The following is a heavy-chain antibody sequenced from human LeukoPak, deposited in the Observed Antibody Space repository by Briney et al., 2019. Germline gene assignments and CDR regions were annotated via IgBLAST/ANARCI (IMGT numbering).Heavy chain of an antibody. CDR2: INHSGST. Sequence: SSETLSLTCAVYGGSFSGYYWSWIRQPPGKGLEWIGEINHSGSTNYNPSLKSRVTISVDTSKNQFSLKLSSVTAADTAVYYCASVGPAAYFVWFDPWGQGTLVTVSS. D-gene: IGHD2-2*01. CDR3: ASVGPAAYFVWFDP. V-gene: IGHV4-34*01. CDR1: GGSFSGYY. J-gene: IGHJ5*02.